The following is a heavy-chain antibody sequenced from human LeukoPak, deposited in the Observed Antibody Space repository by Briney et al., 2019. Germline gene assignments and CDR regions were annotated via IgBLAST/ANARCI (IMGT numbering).Heavy chain of an antibody. V-gene: IGHV5-51*01. CDR2: IYPGDSDT. J-gene: IGHJ6*02. CDR3: ARQLEREPYYYYGMDV. Sequence: GESLKISCKGSGYSFTSYWIGWVRQMPGKGLEWMGIIYPGDSDTRYSPSFQGQVTISADKSISTAYLQWSSLKASDTAMYYSARQLEREPYYYYGMDVWGQGTTVTVSS. D-gene: IGHD1-1*01. CDR1: GYSFTSYW.